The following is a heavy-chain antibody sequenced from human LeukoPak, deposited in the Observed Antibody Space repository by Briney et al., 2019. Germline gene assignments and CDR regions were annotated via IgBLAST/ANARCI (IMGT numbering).Heavy chain of an antibody. V-gene: IGHV1-2*02. J-gene: IGHJ4*02. CDR3: ARIRYYYGSGIDY. Sequence: ASVKVSCKASGYTFTGYYMHWVRQAPGQGLEWMGWINPNSGGTNYAQKFQGRVTMTRDTSISTAYMELSRLRSDDTAMYYCARIRYYYGSGIDYWGQGTLVTVSS. CDR1: GYTFTGYY. CDR2: INPNSGGT. D-gene: IGHD3-10*01.